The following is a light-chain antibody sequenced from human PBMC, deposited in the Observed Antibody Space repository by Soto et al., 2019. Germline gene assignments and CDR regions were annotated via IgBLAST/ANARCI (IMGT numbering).Light chain of an antibody. V-gene: IGLV2-14*01. J-gene: IGLJ3*02. CDR1: SSEVGGYNY. CDR2: EVS. Sequence: QYALTQPASVSGSPGQSITISCTGTSSEVGGYNYVSWYQQHPGKAPKLMIYEVSNRPSGVSNRFSGSKSGNTASLTISGLQAEDEADYYCTSYTTSSTHWVFGGGTKLTVL. CDR3: TSYTTSSTHWV.